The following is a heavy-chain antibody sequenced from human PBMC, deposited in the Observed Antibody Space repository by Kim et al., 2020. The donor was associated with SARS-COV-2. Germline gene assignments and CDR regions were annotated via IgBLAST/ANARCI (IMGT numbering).Heavy chain of an antibody. CDR3: AKDSGGGYYYYYGMDV. Sequence: DAVKGRFTISRDDSKNTLYLQKTSLRAEDTAVYYCAKDSGGGYYYYYGMDVWGQGTTVTVSS. D-gene: IGHD3-10*01. V-gene: IGHV3-23*03. J-gene: IGHJ6*02.